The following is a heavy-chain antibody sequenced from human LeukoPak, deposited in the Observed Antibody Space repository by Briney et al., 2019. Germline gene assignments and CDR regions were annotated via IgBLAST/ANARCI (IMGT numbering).Heavy chain of an antibody. Sequence: GSLRLSCAASGFTFSSYSMNWVRQPPGKVLEWFGEINHSGSTNYNPSLKSRVTISVDTSKNQFSLKLGSVTAADTAVYYCARGLSWYYYYYYMDVWGKGTTVTVSS. CDR1: GFTFSSYS. D-gene: IGHD6-13*01. V-gene: IGHV4-34*01. CDR3: ARGLSWYYYYYYMDV. CDR2: INHSGST. J-gene: IGHJ6*03.